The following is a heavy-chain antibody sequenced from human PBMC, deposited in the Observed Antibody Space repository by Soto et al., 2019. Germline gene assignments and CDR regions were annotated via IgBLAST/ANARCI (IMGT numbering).Heavy chain of an antibody. D-gene: IGHD6-13*01. CDR2: IYYSGST. CDR1: GGSISSSSYY. CDR3: ASLPLSAAAGPISFYNWFDP. V-gene: IGHV4-39*01. J-gene: IGHJ5*02. Sequence: SETLSLTWTVSGGSISSSSYYWGWVRQHPGKGLEWIGSIYYSGSTYYNPSLKSRVTISVDTSKTQFSLKLSSVTAADTAVYYCASLPLSAAAGPISFYNWFDPWGQGTLVTVS.